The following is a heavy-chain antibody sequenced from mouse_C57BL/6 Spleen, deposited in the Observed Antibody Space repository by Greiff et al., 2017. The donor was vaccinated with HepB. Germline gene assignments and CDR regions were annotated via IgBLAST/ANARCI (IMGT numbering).Heavy chain of an antibody. CDR3: ARGHSSGWDYFDY. J-gene: IGHJ2*01. Sequence: VQLQESGPGLVKPSQSLSLTCSVTGYSITSGYYWNWIRQFPGNKLEWMGYISYDGSNNYNPSLKNRISITRDTSKNQFFLKLNSVTTEDTATYYCARGHSSGWDYFDYWGQGTTLTDSS. D-gene: IGHD3-1*01. CDR2: ISYDGSN. V-gene: IGHV3-6*01. CDR1: GYSITSGYY.